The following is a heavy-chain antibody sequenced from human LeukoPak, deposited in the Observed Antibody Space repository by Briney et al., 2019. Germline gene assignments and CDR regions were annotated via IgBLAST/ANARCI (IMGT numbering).Heavy chain of an antibody. V-gene: IGHV3-9*01. CDR1: GFTFDDYA. Sequence: PGGSLRLSCAASGFTFDDYAMYWVRQAPGKGLEWVSGISWNSGSIGYADSVRGGFTISRDNAKNSLYLQMNSMRAEDTALYYCAKDIVLSSSGRGAFDIWGQGTMVTVSS. J-gene: IGHJ3*02. CDR3: AKDIVLSSSGRGAFDI. CDR2: ISWNSGSI. D-gene: IGHD6-19*01.